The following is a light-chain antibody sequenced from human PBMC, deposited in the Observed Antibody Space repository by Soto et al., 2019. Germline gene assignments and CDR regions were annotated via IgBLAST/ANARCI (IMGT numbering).Light chain of an antibody. CDR1: SIGSKS. CDR2: DDS. J-gene: IGLJ3*02. CDR3: YSYTASDLWV. Sequence: SYELTQPPSVSVAPGQTARITCGGNSIGSKSVHWYQQKPGQAPVLVVYDDSKWPSGIPERFSGSNSGNTATLTISGLQADDEADYFCYSYTASDLWVFGGGTKLTVL. V-gene: IGLV3-21*02.